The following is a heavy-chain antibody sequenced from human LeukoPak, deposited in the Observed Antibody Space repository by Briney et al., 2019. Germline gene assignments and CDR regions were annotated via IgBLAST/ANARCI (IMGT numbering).Heavy chain of an antibody. J-gene: IGHJ4*02. D-gene: IGHD3-3*01. CDR2: INEDGSEK. Sequence: PGGSLRLSCAASGFTFSNYWMSWVRQTPGKGLEWVANINEDGSEKNYVDSVEGRFTLSRDNAKNSLYLQMNSLRAEDTAVYYCARSGSDFDYWGQGTLVSVSS. V-gene: IGHV3-7*01. CDR3: ARSGSDFDY. CDR1: GFTFSNYW.